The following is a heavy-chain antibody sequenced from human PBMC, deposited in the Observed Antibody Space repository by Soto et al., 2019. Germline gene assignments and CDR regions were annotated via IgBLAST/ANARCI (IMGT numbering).Heavy chain of an antibody. J-gene: IGHJ5*02. V-gene: IGHV3-74*01. Sequence: EVQLVESGGGLVQPGGSLRLSCAASGFTFSSYWTHWVRQAPGKGLVWVSRINSDGSSTSYADSVKGRFTISRDNAKNTLYLQMNSLRAEDTAVYYCARARAIAAAGISWFDPWGQGSLVTVSS. CDR2: INSDGSST. CDR1: GFTFSSYW. D-gene: IGHD6-13*01. CDR3: ARARAIAAAGISWFDP.